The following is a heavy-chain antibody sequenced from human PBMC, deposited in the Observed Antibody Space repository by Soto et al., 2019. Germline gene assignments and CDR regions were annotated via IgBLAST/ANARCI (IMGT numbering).Heavy chain of an antibody. CDR1: GYTFTGYY. CDR2: INPNSGGT. D-gene: IGHD5-18*01. CDR3: ARGTAMAGALKYGMDV. J-gene: IGHJ6*02. V-gene: IGHV1-2*04. Sequence: ASVKVSCKASGYTFTGYYMHWVRQAPGQGLEWMGWINPNSGGTNYAQKFRGWVTMTRDTSISTAYMELSRLRSDDTAVYYCARGTAMAGALKYGMDVWGQGTTVTVSS.